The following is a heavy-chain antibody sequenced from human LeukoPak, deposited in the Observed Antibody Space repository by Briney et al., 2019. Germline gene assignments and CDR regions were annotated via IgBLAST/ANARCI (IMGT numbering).Heavy chain of an antibody. CDR3: ATDEQQWLVKFQH. D-gene: IGHD6-19*01. CDR1: GFTFDGYA. J-gene: IGHJ1*01. Sequence: GGSLRLSCAASGFTFDGYAMHWVRQAPGKGPEWVSLISGDGGSTYYADSVKGRFTISRDNSKNSLYLQMNSLRTEDTALYYCATDEQQWLVKFQHSGPGTLVTVSS. V-gene: IGHV3-43*02. CDR2: ISGDGGST.